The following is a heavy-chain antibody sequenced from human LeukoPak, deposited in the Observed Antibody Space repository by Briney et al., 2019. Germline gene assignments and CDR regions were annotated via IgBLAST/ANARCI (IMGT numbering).Heavy chain of an antibody. J-gene: IGHJ4*02. V-gene: IGHV3-74*01. CDR2: INSDGRST. CDR1: GFTFSSYW. CDR3: ARATYDFWSGYYLAVDY. D-gene: IGHD3-3*01. Sequence: SGGSLRLSCAASGFTFSSYWMHWVRQAPGKGLVWVSRINSDGRSTIYADCVRGRFTISRDNAKTTLYLQMNSLRAEDTAVYYCARATYDFWSGYYLAVDYWGQGTLVTVSS.